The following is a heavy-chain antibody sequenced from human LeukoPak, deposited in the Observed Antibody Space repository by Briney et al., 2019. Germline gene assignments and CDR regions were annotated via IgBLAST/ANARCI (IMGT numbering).Heavy chain of an antibody. CDR1: GFTFSDYY. CDR2: ISSTGVTI. J-gene: IGHJ6*02. CDR3: ARFRGNAVAGNPWYYGMDV. V-gene: IGHV3-11*01. D-gene: IGHD6-19*01. Sequence: GGSLRLSCAASGFTFSDYYMNWIRQAPGKGLEWVSYISSTGVTIYYADSVKGRFTISRDNAKNSLYLRVNSLRAEDTAVYYCARFRGNAVAGNPWYYGMDVWGQGTTVTVSS.